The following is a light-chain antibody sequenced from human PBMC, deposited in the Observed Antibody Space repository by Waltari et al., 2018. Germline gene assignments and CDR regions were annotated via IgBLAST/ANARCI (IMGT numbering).Light chain of an antibody. J-gene: IGLJ2*01. CDR3: AAWDDSLNAVV. CDR1: SSNIGGTT. CDR2: TTN. V-gene: IGLV1-44*01. Sequence: QSVLTQPPSASGTPGQRVTISCSGSSSNIGGTTVTWYQHLPGAAPKLLIYTTNQRPSGVPDRFSGSKSGTSASLAISSLQSEDEAHYYCAAWDDSLNAVVFGGGTKLTVL.